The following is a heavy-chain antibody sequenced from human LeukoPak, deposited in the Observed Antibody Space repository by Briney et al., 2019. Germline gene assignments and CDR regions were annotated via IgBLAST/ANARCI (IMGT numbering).Heavy chain of an antibody. Sequence: GGSLRLSCIASGFTLSAYTMNWVRQAPGKGLEWVSTLTRGGDNDIHYADSVKGRFTISRDNSKNSLYLQMNSLRADDTAVYYCVRDAYGAHFDYWGQGTLVTVPS. CDR3: VRDAYGAHFDY. CDR2: LTRGGDNDI. V-gene: IGHV3-21*06. CDR1: GFTLSAYT. D-gene: IGHD2-21*01. J-gene: IGHJ4*02.